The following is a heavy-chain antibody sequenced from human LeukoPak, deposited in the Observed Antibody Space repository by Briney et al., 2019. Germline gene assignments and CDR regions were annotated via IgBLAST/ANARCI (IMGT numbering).Heavy chain of an antibody. J-gene: IGHJ5*02. Sequence: PGGSLRLSCAASGFTFSSYSMNWVRQAPGKGLECVSSISSSSSYIYYADSVKGRFTISRDNAKNSLYLQMNSLRAEDTAVYYCARRHQPRFDPWGQGTLVTVSS. CDR2: ISSSSSYI. V-gene: IGHV3-21*01. CDR3: ARRHQPRFDP. CDR1: GFTFSSYS. D-gene: IGHD2-2*01.